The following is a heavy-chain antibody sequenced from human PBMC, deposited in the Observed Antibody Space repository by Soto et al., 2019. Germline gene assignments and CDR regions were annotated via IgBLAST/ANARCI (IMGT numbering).Heavy chain of an antibody. V-gene: IGHV3-30-3*01. Sequence: GGSLRLSCAASGFTFSSYAMHWVRQAPGKGLEWVAVISYDGSNKYYADSVKGRFTISRDNSKNTLYLQMNSLRAEDTAVYYCARDREENLGSSWIGNAFDIWGQGTMVTVSS. CDR1: GFTFSSYA. CDR3: ARDREENLGSSWIGNAFDI. J-gene: IGHJ3*02. D-gene: IGHD6-13*01. CDR2: ISYDGSNK.